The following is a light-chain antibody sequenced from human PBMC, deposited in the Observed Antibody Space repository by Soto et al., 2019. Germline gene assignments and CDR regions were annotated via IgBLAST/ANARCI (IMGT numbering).Light chain of an antibody. V-gene: IGKV3-15*01. CDR2: GIS. Sequence: SPGTLSLSPGETATLSCRSSQSVNSNYLAWYQQKPGQSPRLLIYGISARATDVPARFSGSGSGTEFTLTISSLQSEDFAVYDCQQYSKWPITFGQGTLLDIK. J-gene: IGKJ5*01. CDR1: QSVNSN. CDR3: QQYSKWPIT.